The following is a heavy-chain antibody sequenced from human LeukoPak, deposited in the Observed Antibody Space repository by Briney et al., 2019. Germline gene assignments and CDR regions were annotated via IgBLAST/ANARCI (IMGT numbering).Heavy chain of an antibody. Sequence: QPGGSLRLSCAASGFTFNSYIMNWVRQAPGKGLEWVSYISSSSSTIYYADSVKGRFTISRDNAKNSLYLQMNSLRAEETAVYYCASRYCSTPTFPYVGVFDYWGQGALVTVSS. D-gene: IGHD2-2*01. CDR1: GFTFNSYI. V-gene: IGHV3-48*01. J-gene: IGHJ4*02. CDR3: ASRYCSTPTFPYVGVFDY. CDR2: ISSSSSTI.